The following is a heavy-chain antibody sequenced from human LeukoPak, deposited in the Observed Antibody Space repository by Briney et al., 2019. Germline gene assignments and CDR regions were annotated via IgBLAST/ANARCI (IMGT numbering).Heavy chain of an antibody. CDR1: AGSISSGGYY. CDR2: IYYSGST. D-gene: IGHD3-10*01. CDR3: ARTSHGSGSYYDR. Sequence: SQTLSLTCTVSAGSISSGGYYWSWLRQHPGKGLEWIGYIYYSGSTYYNPSLKSRVTISVDTSKNQFSLKLSSVTGADTAVYYCARTSHGSGSYYDRWGQGTLVTVSS. J-gene: IGHJ4*02. V-gene: IGHV4-31*03.